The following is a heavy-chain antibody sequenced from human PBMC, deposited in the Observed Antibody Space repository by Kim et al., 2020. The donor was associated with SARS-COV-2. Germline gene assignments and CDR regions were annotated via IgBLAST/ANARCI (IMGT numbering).Heavy chain of an antibody. Sequence: SETLSLTCAVYGGSFSGYYWSWIRQPPGKGLEWIGEINHSGSTNYNPSLKSRVTISVDTSKNQFSLKLSSVTAADTAVYYCAREGGRIAAAGIGYFDHWGQGNLVTVSS. CDR2: INHSGST. CDR3: AREGGRIAAAGIGYFDH. CDR1: GGSFSGYY. J-gene: IGHJ4*02. D-gene: IGHD6-13*01. V-gene: IGHV4-34*01.